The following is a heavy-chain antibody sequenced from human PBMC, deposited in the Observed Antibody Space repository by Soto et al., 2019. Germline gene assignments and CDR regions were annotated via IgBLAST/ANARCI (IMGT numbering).Heavy chain of an antibody. CDR3: ARDRGDYGGNSDAHDAFDI. D-gene: IGHD4-17*01. CDR2: IYYSGST. V-gene: IGHV4-59*01. J-gene: IGHJ3*02. Sequence: PSETLSLTCTVSGGSISSYYWSWIRQPPGKRLEWIGYIYYSGSTNYNPSLKGRVTISVDTSKNQFSLKLSSVTAADTAVYYCARDRGDYGGNSDAHDAFDIWGQGTMVTVSS. CDR1: GGSISSYY.